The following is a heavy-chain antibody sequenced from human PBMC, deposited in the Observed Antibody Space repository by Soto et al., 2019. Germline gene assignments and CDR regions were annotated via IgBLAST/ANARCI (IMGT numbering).Heavy chain of an antibody. CDR2: IVVGSGNT. CDR3: AADSDFWRGHYAFDI. J-gene: IGHJ3*02. D-gene: IGHD3-3*01. CDR1: GFTFTSSA. Sequence: QMQLVQSGPEVKKPGTSVKVSCKASGFTFTSSAVQWVRQARGQRLEWIGWIVVGSGNTNYAQKFQERVTITRDMSTRTAYMELSSLRSEDTAVYYCAADSDFWRGHYAFDIWGQGTMVTVSS. V-gene: IGHV1-58*01.